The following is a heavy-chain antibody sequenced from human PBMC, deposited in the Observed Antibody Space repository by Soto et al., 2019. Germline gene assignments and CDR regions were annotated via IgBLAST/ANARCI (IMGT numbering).Heavy chain of an antibody. CDR2: IWYDGSNK. CDR1: GFTFSSYG. D-gene: IGHD3-9*01. CDR3: ARDDILTGYYTIDY. J-gene: IGHJ4*02. Sequence: QVQLVESGGGVVQPGRSLRLSCAASGFTFSSYGMHWVRQAPGKGLEWVAVIWYDGSNKYYADSVKGRFTISRDNSKNTLYLQMNSLRAEDTAVYYCARDDILTGYYTIDYWGQGILVTVSS. V-gene: IGHV3-33*01.